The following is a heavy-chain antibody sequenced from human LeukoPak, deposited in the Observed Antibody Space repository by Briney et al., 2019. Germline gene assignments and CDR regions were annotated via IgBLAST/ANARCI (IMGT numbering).Heavy chain of an antibody. D-gene: IGHD3-16*01. CDR3: ARGLFRGEFWIGP. Sequence: PSETLSLTCTVSGGSISSYYWSWIRQPPGKGLEWIGYIYYSGSTNYNPSLKSRITISVDTSKNQFSLKLSSVTAADTAVYYCARGLFRGEFWIGPWGQGTLVTVSS. CDR2: IYYSGST. V-gene: IGHV4-59*08. J-gene: IGHJ5*02. CDR1: GGSISSYY.